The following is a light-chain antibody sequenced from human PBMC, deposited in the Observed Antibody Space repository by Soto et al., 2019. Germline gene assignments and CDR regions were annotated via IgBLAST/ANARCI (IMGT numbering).Light chain of an antibody. CDR2: DAS. CDR3: QQRSNWLT. V-gene: IGKV3-11*01. Sequence: EIVLTQSPATLSLSPGERATLSCRASQSVGSYLAWYQQKPGQAPRLLIYDASNRATGIPARFSGSGSGTGFTLTISGLEPEDFAVYFCQQRSNWLTFGGGTKVEIK. J-gene: IGKJ4*01. CDR1: QSVGSY.